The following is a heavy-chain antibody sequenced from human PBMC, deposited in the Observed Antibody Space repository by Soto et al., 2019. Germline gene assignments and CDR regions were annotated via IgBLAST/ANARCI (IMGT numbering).Heavy chain of an antibody. D-gene: IGHD5-12*01. J-gene: IGHJ3*02. Sequence: QVQLVQSGAEVKKPGASVKVSCEASRYTFTNYDVNWVRQAAGQGLEWMGWMNPYSGNTGYAQKFQGRVTMTRDASSSTAYMELSSLTSEDTAVYYCARETSWRAFDIRGQGTMVTVSS. CDR1: RYTFTNYD. CDR3: ARETSWRAFDI. V-gene: IGHV1-8*01. CDR2: MNPYSGNT.